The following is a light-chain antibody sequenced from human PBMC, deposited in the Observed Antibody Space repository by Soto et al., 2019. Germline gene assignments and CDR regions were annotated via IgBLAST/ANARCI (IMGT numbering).Light chain of an antibody. V-gene: IGKV3-11*01. CDR3: HQRQSWPRT. CDR2: QTS. J-gene: IGKJ1*01. CDR1: QYINTR. Sequence: EIVLTPSPATLSSFPGDRVTLSFRAMQYINTRLAWYQHRPGQAPRLLIYQTSLRAAGIPARFSASGSGTDFTLTISDVQPEDFALYYCHQRQSWPRTFGQGTKVDIK.